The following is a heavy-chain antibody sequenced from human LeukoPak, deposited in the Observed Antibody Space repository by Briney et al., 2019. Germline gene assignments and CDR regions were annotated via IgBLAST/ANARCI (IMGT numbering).Heavy chain of an antibody. CDR1: GFTFSTYW. CDR2: IKQDGSEK. J-gene: IGHJ6*03. D-gene: IGHD4-17*01. Sequence: PGGSLRLSCAASGFTFSTYWMTWVRQAPGKGLEWVANIKQDGSEKYFVDSVRGRFTISRDNAKNLLSLQMNSLRAEDTAVCYCARDPYNGYYGDDYYYYMDVWGKGTTVTISS. V-gene: IGHV3-7*01. CDR3: ARDPYNGYYGDDYYYYMDV.